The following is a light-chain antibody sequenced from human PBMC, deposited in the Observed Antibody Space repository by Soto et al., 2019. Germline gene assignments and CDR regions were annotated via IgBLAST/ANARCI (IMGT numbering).Light chain of an antibody. J-gene: IGKJ5*01. Sequence: ETVMTQSPATLSVSPGERATLSCRASQSVSSNLAWYQQKPGQAPRLLIYGASTRATGVPARFSGSGSGTEFTLTISGLQSEDFAVYYCHQYNNWPPITFGQGTRLEIK. CDR1: QSVSSN. CDR2: GAS. CDR3: HQYNNWPPIT. V-gene: IGKV3-15*01.